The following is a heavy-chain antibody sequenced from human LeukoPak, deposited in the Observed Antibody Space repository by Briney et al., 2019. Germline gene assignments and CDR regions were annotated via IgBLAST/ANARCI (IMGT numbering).Heavy chain of an antibody. V-gene: IGHV3-7*01. CDR3: ARALCIWGGDCHYFDY. CDR1: GFTFSTYW. D-gene: IGHD2-21*01. CDR2: IKEDGSEK. J-gene: IGHJ4*02. Sequence: PGGSLRPSCAASGFTFSTYWMTWVRQAPGKGLEWVANIKEDGSEKYYVDSVKGRFTISRDNAKNSLYLQMNSLRAEDTAVYYCARALCIWGGDCHYFDYWGQGTLVTVSS.